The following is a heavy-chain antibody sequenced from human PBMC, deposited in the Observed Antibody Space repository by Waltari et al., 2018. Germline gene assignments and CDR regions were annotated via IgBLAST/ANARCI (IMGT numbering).Heavy chain of an antibody. Sequence: QVQLVQSGAEVKKPGASVKVSCKTSGYTFTDYYIHWVRQAPGQGLEWMAWLNPKSGGTDYAQKFQGRVTLARDTSIDTAYMDRRGLRSDDTAVFYCARASPSSYFDYWGQGTLATVSS. CDR3: ARASPSSYFDY. CDR2: LNPKSGGT. J-gene: IGHJ4*02. V-gene: IGHV1-2*02. CDR1: GYTFTDYY.